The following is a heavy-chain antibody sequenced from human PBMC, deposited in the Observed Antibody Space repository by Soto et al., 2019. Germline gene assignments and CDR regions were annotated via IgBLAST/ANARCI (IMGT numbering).Heavy chain of an antibody. CDR2: SSQIGST. V-gene: IGHV4-30-2*01. CDR3: ARGYYYDSSGDSDAFDI. D-gene: IGHD3-22*01. J-gene: IGHJ3*02. Sequence: SSQIGSTYYNPSLKSRVTISVDRSKNQFSLKLSSVTAADTAVYYCARGYYYDSSGDSDAFDIWGQGTMVTVSS.